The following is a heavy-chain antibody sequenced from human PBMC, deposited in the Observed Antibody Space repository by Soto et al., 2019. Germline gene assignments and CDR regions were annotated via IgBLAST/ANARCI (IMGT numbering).Heavy chain of an antibody. CDR2: ILPIFGSP. V-gene: IGHV1-69*13. Sequence: EASVKVSCKASGGNFRRYAISWVRQAPGQGLEWMGGILPIFGSPSHAQKFRDRVTITADESTSTAYLELTSLTSEDTAIYYCVFGDCTSSSCSYYFYGLDVWGQGTTVTVSS. D-gene: IGHD2-2*01. J-gene: IGHJ6*02. CDR3: VFGDCTSSSCSYYFYGLDV. CDR1: GGNFRRYA.